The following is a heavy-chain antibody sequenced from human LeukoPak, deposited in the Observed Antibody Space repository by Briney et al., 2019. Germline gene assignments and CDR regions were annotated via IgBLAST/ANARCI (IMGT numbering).Heavy chain of an antibody. CDR2: IWNDASHT. Sequence: GGSLRLSCAASGFTFSTYAMRWVREAPGKGVEWVALIWNDASHTLYTDSVKGRFTISRDNSKNPVYLQMNSLGAEDTAVYYCAREIFGSGSYPDYWGQGTLVTVSS. J-gene: IGHJ4*02. CDR1: GFTFSTYA. CDR3: AREIFGSGSYPDY. D-gene: IGHD3-10*01. V-gene: IGHV3-33*01.